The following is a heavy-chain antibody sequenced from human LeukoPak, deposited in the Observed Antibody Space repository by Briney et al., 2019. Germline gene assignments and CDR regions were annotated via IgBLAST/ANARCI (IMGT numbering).Heavy chain of an antibody. V-gene: IGHV4-39*07. Sequence: SETLSLTCTVSGGTIGSSTYYWVWIRQPPGKGLEWIGSIYYNGDTYYSPSLQSRVSISVATSKNQFSLKLSSVTAADTAVYYCARERLSYYYMDAWGKGTTVTVSS. CDR3: ARERLSYYYMDA. CDR1: GGTIGSSTYY. CDR2: IYYNGDT. J-gene: IGHJ6*03. D-gene: IGHD1-1*01.